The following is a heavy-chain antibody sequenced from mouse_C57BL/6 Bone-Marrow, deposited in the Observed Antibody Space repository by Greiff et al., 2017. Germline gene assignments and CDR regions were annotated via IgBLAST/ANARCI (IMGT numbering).Heavy chain of an antibody. J-gene: IGHJ2*01. CDR1: GYTFTDYY. CDR3: ARNITTVEDY. V-gene: IGHV1-19*01. D-gene: IGHD1-1*01. Sequence: EVQLQQSGPVLVKPGASVKMSCKASGYTFTDYYMNWVKQSHGKSLEWIGVINPYNGGTSYNQKFKGKATLTVDKSSSTAYMELHSLTSEDSAVYFCARNITTVEDYWGQGTTLTVSS. CDR2: INPYNGGT.